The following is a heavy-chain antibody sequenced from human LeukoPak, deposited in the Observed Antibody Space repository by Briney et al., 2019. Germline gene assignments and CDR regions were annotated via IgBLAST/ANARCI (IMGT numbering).Heavy chain of an antibody. J-gene: IGHJ2*01. CDR1: GYTFTKYW. V-gene: IGHV5-51*01. D-gene: IGHD2-2*01. Sequence: KLGESLQISCEGSGYTFTKYWIGGVRQLPGKGLEWMGIIHPGDSHTCYSPSFQGQVTISADKSISMAYLQWSSLKASDTAMYFCARQPGMTAKSWYFDLWGRGTLVTVS. CDR2: IHPGDSHT. CDR3: ARQPGMTAKSWYFDL.